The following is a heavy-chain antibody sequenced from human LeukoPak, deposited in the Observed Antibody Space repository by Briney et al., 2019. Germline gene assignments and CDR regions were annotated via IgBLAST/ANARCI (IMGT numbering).Heavy chain of an antibody. CDR1: GYSISSGLY. D-gene: IGHD1-26*01. CDR3: ARVRSGSYVSPFDY. V-gene: IGHV4-38-2*02. CDR2: ILHNGNT. Sequence: SETLSLTCTVSGYSISSGLYWGWIRQSPGKGLEWIGSILHNGNTFFDPSLKSRVTISVDTSKNQFSLKLTSVRAADTAVYYCARVRSGSYVSPFDYWGQGTLVTVSS. J-gene: IGHJ4*02.